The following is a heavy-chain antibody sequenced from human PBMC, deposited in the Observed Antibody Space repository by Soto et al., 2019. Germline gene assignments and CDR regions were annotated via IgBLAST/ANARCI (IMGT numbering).Heavy chain of an antibody. J-gene: IGHJ6*02. D-gene: IGHD6-13*01. CDR2: IYHSGST. V-gene: IGHV4-4*02. Sequence: SETLSLTCAVSGGSISSSNWWSWVRQPPGKGLEWIGEIYHSGSTNYNPSLKSRVTISVDKSKNQFSLKLSSVTAADTAVYYCARDDRNSSSWYFIGYYGMDVWGQGTTVTV. CDR1: GGSISSSNW. CDR3: ARDDRNSSSWYFIGYYGMDV.